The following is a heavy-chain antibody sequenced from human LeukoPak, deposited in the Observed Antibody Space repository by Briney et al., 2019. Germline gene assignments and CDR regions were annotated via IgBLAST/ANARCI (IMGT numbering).Heavy chain of an antibody. Sequence: GGSLRLSCAASGFTFSSYTMNWVRQAPGKGLEWVSSISGSSSFISYADSVKGRFTISRDNAKNSLYLQMNSLRAEDTAMYYCAREAPYSSTWDFSNYWGQGTLVTISS. CDR1: GFTFSSYT. V-gene: IGHV3-21*01. CDR3: AREAPYSSTWDFSNY. CDR2: ISGSSSFI. J-gene: IGHJ4*02. D-gene: IGHD6-13*01.